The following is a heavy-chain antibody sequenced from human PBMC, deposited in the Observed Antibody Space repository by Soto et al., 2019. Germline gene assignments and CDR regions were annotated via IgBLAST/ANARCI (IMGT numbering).Heavy chain of an antibody. CDR1: GGSISSGDYY. Sequence: PSETLSLTCTVSGGSISSGDYYWSWIRQPPGKGLEWIGYIYCSGSTYYNPSLKSRVTISVDTSKNQFSLKLSSVTAADTAVYYCARVVTRNYYYGMDVWGQGTTVTVSS. V-gene: IGHV4-30-4*01. CDR3: ARVVTRNYYYGMDV. J-gene: IGHJ6*02. D-gene: IGHD4-4*01. CDR2: IYCSGST.